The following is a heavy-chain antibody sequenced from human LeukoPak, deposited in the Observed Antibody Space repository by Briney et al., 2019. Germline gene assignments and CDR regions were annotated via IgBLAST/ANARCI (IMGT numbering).Heavy chain of an antibody. CDR1: GGSFSGYY. CDR2: INHSGST. Sequence: PSETLSLTCAVYGGSFSGYYWSWIRQPPGKGLEWIGEINHSGSTNYNPSLKSRVTISVDTSKNQFSLKLSSVTAADTAVYYCARVAAGIGDYWGQGTLVTVSS. J-gene: IGHJ4*02. CDR3: ARVAAGIGDY. D-gene: IGHD6-13*01. V-gene: IGHV4-34*01.